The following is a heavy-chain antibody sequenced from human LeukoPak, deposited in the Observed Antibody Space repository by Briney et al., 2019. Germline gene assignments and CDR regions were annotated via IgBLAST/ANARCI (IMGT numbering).Heavy chain of an antibody. CDR2: ISGGGGST. J-gene: IGHJ5*02. Sequence: QSGGSLRLSCAASRFTFRSYAMSWVRQAPGKGLEWVSTISGGGGSTYYADSVKGRFTISRDNSKNTLYLQMNSLRADDTAVYYCARSPTAINGYFDPWGQGTLVTVSS. CDR3: ARSPTAINGYFDP. CDR1: RFTFRSYA. D-gene: IGHD2-2*01. V-gene: IGHV3-23*01.